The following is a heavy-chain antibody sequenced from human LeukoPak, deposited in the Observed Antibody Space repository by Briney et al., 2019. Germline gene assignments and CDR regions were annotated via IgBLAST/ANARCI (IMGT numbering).Heavy chain of an antibody. CDR2: IHAGGST. J-gene: IGHJ4*02. D-gene: IGHD6-19*01. CDR1: GGSISSYY. Sequence: PSETLSLTCTVSGGSISSYYWSWLRQPAGKELEGIGRIHAGGSTNYNPSLKRRVTPPVDTSNNQSSLMLTSLSASHTAVYYCARDRSSGWSFDYWGQGILVTVSS. CDR3: ARDRSSGWSFDY. V-gene: IGHV4-4*07.